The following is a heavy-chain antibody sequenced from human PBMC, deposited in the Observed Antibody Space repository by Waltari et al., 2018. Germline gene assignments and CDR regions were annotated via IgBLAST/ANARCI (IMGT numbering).Heavy chain of an antibody. Sequence: EVRLMESGGGLVQPGGSLRLSCVASGFGVTNHYMTWFRQAPGKGPEWVSIIYVGGGTYYADSVKGRFTVSRDNSKDSLYLQMNSLRSEDTALYYCVKDIGGSDSWGQGTPVTVSS. CDR1: GFGVTNHY. CDR3: VKDIGGSDS. CDR2: IYVGGGT. J-gene: IGHJ4*02. V-gene: IGHV3-43*01.